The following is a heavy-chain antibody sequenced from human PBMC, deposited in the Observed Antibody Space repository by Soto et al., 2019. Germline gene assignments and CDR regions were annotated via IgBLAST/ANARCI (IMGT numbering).Heavy chain of an antibody. D-gene: IGHD2-21*01. Sequence: QVQLQESGPGLVKPSQTLSLTCTVSGGSISSGGYYWNWIRQHPGKGLEWIGHIYYSGTTYYNPSLERRVTISVDTSKNQFSLKLSSVTAADTAVYYCAASCVGCGGFNYYGMDVWGQGTTVTVSS. J-gene: IGHJ6*02. CDR3: AASCVGCGGFNYYGMDV. CDR1: GGSISSGGYY. V-gene: IGHV4-31*03. CDR2: IYYSGTT.